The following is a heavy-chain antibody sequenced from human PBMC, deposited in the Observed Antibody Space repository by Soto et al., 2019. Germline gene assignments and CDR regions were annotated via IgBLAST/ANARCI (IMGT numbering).Heavy chain of an antibody. CDR2: ISYDGSNK. J-gene: IGHJ4*02. D-gene: IGHD3-9*01. V-gene: IGHV3-30*18. Sequence: GGSLRLSCAASGFTFSSYGMHWVRQAPGKGLEWVAVISYDGSNKYYADSVKGRFTISRDNSKNTLYLQMNSLRAEDTAVYYCAKDFDILTGFFDYWGKGTLVTVSS. CDR3: AKDFDILTGFFDY. CDR1: GFTFSSYG.